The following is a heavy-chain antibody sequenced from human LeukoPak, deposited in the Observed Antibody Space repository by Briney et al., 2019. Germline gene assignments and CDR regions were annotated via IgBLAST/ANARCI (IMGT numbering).Heavy chain of an antibody. J-gene: IGHJ4*02. V-gene: IGHV4-34*01. CDR3: AAQYSGYVRLDY. Sequence: SETLSLTCAVYGGSFSCYYWSWIRQPPGKGLEWIGEISHSGSTNYNSSLKSRVTISVDTSKNQFSLKLSSVTAADTAVYYCAAQYSGYVRLDYWGQGTLVTVSS. D-gene: IGHD5-12*01. CDR2: ISHSGST. CDR1: GGSFSCYY.